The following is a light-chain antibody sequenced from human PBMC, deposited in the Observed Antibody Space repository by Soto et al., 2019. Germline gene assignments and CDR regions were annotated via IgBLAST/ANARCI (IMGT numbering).Light chain of an antibody. J-gene: IGKJ5*01. CDR1: HDISTF. Sequence: DIQLYQSPSLLSAYIGDRVTITCRASHDISTFLAWYQQKPGKAPKLLIYEASTLQSGVPSRFSGSGSGTEFTLTISGLLPEDFAAYHCQQLYTLPFPFGQG. CDR3: QQLYTLPFP. CDR2: EAS. V-gene: IGKV1-9*01.